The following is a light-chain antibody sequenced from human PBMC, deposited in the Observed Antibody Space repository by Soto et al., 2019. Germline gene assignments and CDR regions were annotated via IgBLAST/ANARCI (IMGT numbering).Light chain of an antibody. Sequence: DIQMTQSPSSLSASVGDRVTITCQASQDISNYLNWYQQKPGKAPKLLIYDASNLETGVPSRFSGSGSGTDFTFTISSLQPEDIATYYWQQYDNPLITFGPGTKVDIK. CDR2: DAS. CDR1: QDISNY. V-gene: IGKV1-33*01. CDR3: QQYDNPLIT. J-gene: IGKJ3*01.